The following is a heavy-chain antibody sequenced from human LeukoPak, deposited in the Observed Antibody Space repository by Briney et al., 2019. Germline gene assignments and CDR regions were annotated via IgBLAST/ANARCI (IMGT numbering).Heavy chain of an antibody. CDR1: GGSISSSSYY. V-gene: IGHV4-39*07. Sequence: SETLSLTCTVSGGSISSSSYYWGWIRQPPGKGLEWIGSIYYSGSTYYNPSLKSRVTISVDTPKNQFSLKLSSVTAADTAVYYCAREDIITNAFDIWGQGTMVTVSS. CDR2: IYYSGST. J-gene: IGHJ3*02. CDR3: AREDIITNAFDI.